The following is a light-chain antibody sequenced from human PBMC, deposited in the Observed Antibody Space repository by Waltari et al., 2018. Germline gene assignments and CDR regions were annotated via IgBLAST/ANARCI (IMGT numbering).Light chain of an antibody. CDR2: DAN. Sequence: QSALTQPRPVSGSPGQSVTISCTGTSSDVGYYNYVSWYQQHPGKAPKLMISDANERPSGVPGRFSGSKSGTTSSLTISGLQAEDEADYYCCAYAGSYLRVFGGGTKLTVL. J-gene: IGLJ2*01. CDR1: SSDVGYYNY. CDR3: CAYAGSYLRV. V-gene: IGLV2-11*01.